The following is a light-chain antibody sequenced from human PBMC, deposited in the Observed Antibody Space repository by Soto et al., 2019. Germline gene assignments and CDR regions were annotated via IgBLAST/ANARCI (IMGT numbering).Light chain of an antibody. J-gene: IGKJ4*01. CDR1: QSFNSIY. V-gene: IGKV3-20*01. Sequence: EIVLTQSPGTLSLSPGERATLSCRARQSFNSIYLAWYQHKPGQAPRLLIYGASCRATGIPDRFSGSGSGTDFSLTISRLEPEDFAIYYCQHYGSSPLTTFGGGTKVEI. CDR2: GAS. CDR3: QHYGSSPLTT.